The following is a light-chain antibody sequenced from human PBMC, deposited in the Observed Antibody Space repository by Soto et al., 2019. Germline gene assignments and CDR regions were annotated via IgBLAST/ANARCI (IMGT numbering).Light chain of an antibody. CDR1: QSISSY. Sequence: DIQITPSPSSLSASVGDRVTITCRASQSISSYLNWYQQKPGKAPKLLIYAASSLQSGVPSRFSGSGSGTDFTLTISSLQPEDFATYYCQQSYSTPTFGGGTKVDIK. CDR2: AAS. CDR3: QQSYSTPT. V-gene: IGKV1-39*01. J-gene: IGKJ4*01.